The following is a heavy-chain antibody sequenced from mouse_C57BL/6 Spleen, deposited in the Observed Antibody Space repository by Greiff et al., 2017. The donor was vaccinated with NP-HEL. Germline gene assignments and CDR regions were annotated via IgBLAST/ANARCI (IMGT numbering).Heavy chain of an antibody. D-gene: IGHD3-2*01. J-gene: IGHJ2*01. CDR2: ISGGGGNT. CDR1: GFTFSSYP. CDR3: ARRQDYFDY. V-gene: IGHV5-9*01. Sequence: EVMLVESGGGLVKPGGSLKLSCAASGFTFSSYPMSWVRQTPEKRLEWVATISGGGGNTYYPDSVKGRFTISRDNAKNTLYLQMSSLRSEDTALYYCARRQDYFDYWGQSTTLTVSS.